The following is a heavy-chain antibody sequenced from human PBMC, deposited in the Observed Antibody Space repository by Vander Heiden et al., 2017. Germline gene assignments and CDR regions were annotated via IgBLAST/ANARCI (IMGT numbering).Heavy chain of an antibody. CDR1: GFPFSTYA. CDR3: AKEWAGDPLW. CDR2: ISGSGGTT. V-gene: IGHV3-23*01. J-gene: IGHJ4*02. D-gene: IGHD7-27*01. Sequence: EVQLLESGGGLVQPGGSLRLSCAASGFPFSTYAMTWVRQAQGKGLQWFSSISGSGGTTYYANSVKGRFTISRDNSKNTLYVQMNSLRAEDTAMYYCAKEWAGDPLWWGQGTLVTVSS.